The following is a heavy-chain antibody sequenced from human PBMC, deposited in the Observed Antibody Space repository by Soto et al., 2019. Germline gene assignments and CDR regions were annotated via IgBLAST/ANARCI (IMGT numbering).Heavy chain of an antibody. J-gene: IGHJ3*02. D-gene: IGHD4-17*01. CDR1: GFIFSTYA. CDR2: ISGSGVST. V-gene: IGHV3-23*01. CDR3: AHPRGYGIFDAVDI. Sequence: GGSLRLSCAASGFIFSTYAMNWVRQAPGKGLEWVSAISGSGVSTYYAESVRGRFTISRDNSINTLYLQMSSLRTEDTAVYYCAHPRGYGIFDAVDIWGQGTMVTVSS.